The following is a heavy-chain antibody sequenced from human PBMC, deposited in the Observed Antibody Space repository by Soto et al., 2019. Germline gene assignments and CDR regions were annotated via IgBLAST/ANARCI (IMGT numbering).Heavy chain of an antibody. Sequence: QVHLVQSGAEVKTPGASVKVSCKGSGYTFTTYGLTWVRQAPGQGLVWMGWISAPNGNTNYAPKLQGRVTVTRDTSTSTDYKERRRLSSDDTAGYYCARGRYGDYWGQGALVTVSS. D-gene: IGHD1-1*01. CDR1: GYTFTTYG. CDR2: ISAPNGNT. J-gene: IGHJ4*02. V-gene: IGHV1-18*01. CDR3: ARGRYGDY.